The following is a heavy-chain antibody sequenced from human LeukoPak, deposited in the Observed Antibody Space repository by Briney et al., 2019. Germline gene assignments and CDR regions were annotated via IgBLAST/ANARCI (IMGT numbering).Heavy chain of an antibody. CDR3: TKGVTTLYYYYSMDV. Sequence: PGGSLRLSCAASGFTFSSYGMHWVRQAPGKGLEWVAVISYDGSNKYYADSVKGRFTISRDNSKNTLYLQMNSLRAEDTAVYYCTKGVTTLYYYYSMDVWGKGTTVTVSS. D-gene: IGHD4-17*01. CDR2: ISYDGSNK. J-gene: IGHJ6*04. V-gene: IGHV3-30*18. CDR1: GFTFSSYG.